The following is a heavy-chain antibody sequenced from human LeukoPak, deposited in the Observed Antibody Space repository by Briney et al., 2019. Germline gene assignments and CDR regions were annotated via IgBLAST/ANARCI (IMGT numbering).Heavy chain of an antibody. CDR1: VYTFTSYA. D-gene: IGHD1-26*01. J-gene: IGHJ4*02. V-gene: IGHV7-4-1*02. CDR3: AREFVGATTIDY. Sequence: ASVNVSCKCSVYTFTSYAMNGVRQPPGQGREWMGWINTNTGNPTYAQGFTGRFVFSLDTSVSTAYLQVSSLKAEDTAVYYCAREFVGATTIDYWGQGTLVTVSS. CDR2: INTNTGNP.